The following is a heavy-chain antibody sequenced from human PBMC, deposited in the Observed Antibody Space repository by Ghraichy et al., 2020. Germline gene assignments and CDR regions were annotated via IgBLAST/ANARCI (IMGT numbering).Heavy chain of an antibody. V-gene: IGHV3-53*01. D-gene: IGHD6-13*01. J-gene: IGHJ3*02. CDR2: IYSGGNT. CDR1: GFTVSSNY. CDR3: ARALPVAVAKYGAFDI. Sequence: GGSLRLSCAASGFTVSSNYMSWVRQAPGKGLEWVSVIYSGGNTYYADSVKGRFTISRDNSKNTLYLQMNSLRAEDTALYYCARALPVAVAKYGAFDIWGQGTMVTVSS.